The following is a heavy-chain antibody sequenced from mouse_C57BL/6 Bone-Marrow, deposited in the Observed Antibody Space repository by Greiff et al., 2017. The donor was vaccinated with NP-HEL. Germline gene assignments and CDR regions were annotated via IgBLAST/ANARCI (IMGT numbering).Heavy chain of an antibody. J-gene: IGHJ4*01. CDR2: ISSGGSYT. CDR1: GFTFSSYG. Sequence: EVKLVESGGDLVKPGGSLKLSCAASGFTFSSYGMSWVRQTPDKRLEWVATISSGGSYTYYPDTVKGRFTISRDHAKNPLYLQMNSLTSEDTAMYYCARPRFITPVHYAMDYWGQGTSVTVSS. CDR3: ARPRFITPVHYAMDY. V-gene: IGHV5-6*02. D-gene: IGHD1-1*01.